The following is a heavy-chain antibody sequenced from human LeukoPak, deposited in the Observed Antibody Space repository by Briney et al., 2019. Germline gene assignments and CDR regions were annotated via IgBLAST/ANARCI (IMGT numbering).Heavy chain of an antibody. CDR3: ARVQGYGGNSDWFDP. V-gene: IGHV3-21*01. D-gene: IGHD4-23*01. Sequence: GGSLRLSCAASGFTFSSYSMNWVRQAPGKGLEWVSSISSSSSYIYYADSVKGRFTISRDNAKNSLYLQMNSLRAEDTAVYYCARVQGYGGNSDWFDPWGQGTLVTVSS. J-gene: IGHJ5*02. CDR1: GFTFSSYS. CDR2: ISSSSSYI.